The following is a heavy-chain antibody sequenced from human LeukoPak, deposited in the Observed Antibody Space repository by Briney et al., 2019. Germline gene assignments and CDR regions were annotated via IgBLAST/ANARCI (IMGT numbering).Heavy chain of an antibody. D-gene: IGHD3-10*01. J-gene: IGHJ4*02. V-gene: IGHV1-18*01. CDR2: ISAYNGNT. Sequence: ASAKVSCKASGYTFTSYGISWVRQAPGQGLEWMGWISAYNGNTNYAQKLQGRVTMTTDTSTSTAYMELRSLRSDDTAVYYCARDQGVTMVRGVIIAASDYWGQGTLVTVSS. CDR1: GYTFTSYG. CDR3: ARDQGVTMVRGVIIAASDY.